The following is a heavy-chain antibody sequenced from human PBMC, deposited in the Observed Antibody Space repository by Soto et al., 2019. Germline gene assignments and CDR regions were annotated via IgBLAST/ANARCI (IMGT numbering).Heavy chain of an antibody. J-gene: IGHJ4*02. CDR1: GFSLTNYW. V-gene: IGHV3-7*01. Sequence: DVPLVESGGGLVQPGGSLRLSFAASGFSLTNYWMTWVRQAPGKGPEWVANIKEDGSLKFYVDSVRGRFTISRDNAKNSVYLEMSRLRAEDTAVYYCVRDSYTAHWHSAGEDFWGQGTLVTVSS. CDR3: VRDSYTAHWHSAGEDF. D-gene: IGHD1-7*01. CDR2: IKEDGSLK.